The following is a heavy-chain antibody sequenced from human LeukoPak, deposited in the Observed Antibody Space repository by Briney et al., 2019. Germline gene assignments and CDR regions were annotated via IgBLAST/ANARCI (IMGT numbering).Heavy chain of an antibody. D-gene: IGHD4-23*01. CDR2: INPNSGGT. J-gene: IGHJ4*02. Sequence: GASVKVSCKASGYTFTGYYMHWVRRAPGQGLECMGWINPNSGGTNYAQKFQGWVTMTRDTSISTAYMELSRLRSDDTAVYYCARPDYGGNSGTGYWGQGTLVAVSS. CDR1: GYTFTGYY. V-gene: IGHV1-2*04. CDR3: ARPDYGGNSGTGY.